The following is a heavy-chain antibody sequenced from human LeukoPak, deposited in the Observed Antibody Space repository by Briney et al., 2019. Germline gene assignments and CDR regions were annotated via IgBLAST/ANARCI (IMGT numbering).Heavy chain of an antibody. J-gene: IGHJ6*02. Sequence: GGSLRLSCAASGFTFSSYWMHWVRQAPGKGLVWVSRINSDGSSTSYADSVKGRFTISRDNAKNTLYLQMNSLRAEDTAVYYCAKGTGSPKYYYYYYGMDVWGQGTTVTVSS. CDR1: GFTFSSYW. CDR2: INSDGSST. D-gene: IGHD3-10*01. V-gene: IGHV3-74*01. CDR3: AKGTGSPKYYYYYYGMDV.